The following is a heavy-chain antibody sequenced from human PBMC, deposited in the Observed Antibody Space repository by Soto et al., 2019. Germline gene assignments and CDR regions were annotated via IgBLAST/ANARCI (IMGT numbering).Heavy chain of an antibody. CDR2: ISARGGSS. D-gene: IGHD5-12*01. J-gene: IGHJ4*02. V-gene: IGHV3-23*01. Sequence: EVQLLESGGDLVQPGGSLRLACAASGFSFSSYAMVWVRQAPGKGLEWVSVISARGGSSYFADSVKGRFTLSRDNSKNVLSLEMNSLRAGDKAIYFCAKGSIEYSASVDNWGQGTLVLVSS. CDR3: AKGSIEYSASVDN. CDR1: GFSFSSYA.